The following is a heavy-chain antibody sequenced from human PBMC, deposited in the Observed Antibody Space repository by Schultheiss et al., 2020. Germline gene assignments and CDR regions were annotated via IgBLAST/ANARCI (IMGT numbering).Heavy chain of an antibody. CDR2: ISWNSGSI. Sequence: GGSLRLSCAASGFTFDDYAMHWVRQAPGKGLEWVSGISWNSGSIGYADSVKGRFTISRDNAKNSLYLQMNSLRAEDTALYYCTTGLLWFGEPTSMDVWGQGTTVTVSS. J-gene: IGHJ6*02. D-gene: IGHD3-10*01. CDR1: GFTFDDYA. CDR3: TTGLLWFGEPTSMDV. V-gene: IGHV3-9*01.